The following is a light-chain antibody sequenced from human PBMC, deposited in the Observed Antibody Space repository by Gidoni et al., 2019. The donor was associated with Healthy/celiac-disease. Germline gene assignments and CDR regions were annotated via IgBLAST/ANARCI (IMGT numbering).Light chain of an antibody. J-gene: IGLJ3*02. CDR1: KVGDKY. V-gene: IGLV3-1*01. Sequence: SYELTQPPSVSVSPGQTASITCSGDKVGDKYACWYQQKPGQSPVLVIYQDSKRPSGIPERFSGSNTENTATLTISGTQAMDEADYYCQAWDSSTAVFGGGTKLTVL. CDR3: QAWDSSTAV. CDR2: QDS.